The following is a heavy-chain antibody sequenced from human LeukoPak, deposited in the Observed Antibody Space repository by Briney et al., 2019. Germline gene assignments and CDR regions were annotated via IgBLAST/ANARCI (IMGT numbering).Heavy chain of an antibody. V-gene: IGHV3-53*01. Sequence: GGSLRLSCAASGLTVSSSYMSWVRQAPGKGLEWVSIIYIGDNPHYTDSVKGRFTISRHNSKNTLYLQMNSLRAEDTAVYYCVRVRVATMGPPDYWGQGTLVTVSS. CDR2: IYIGDNP. CDR1: GLTVSSSY. D-gene: IGHD5-12*01. CDR3: VRVRVATMGPPDY. J-gene: IGHJ4*02.